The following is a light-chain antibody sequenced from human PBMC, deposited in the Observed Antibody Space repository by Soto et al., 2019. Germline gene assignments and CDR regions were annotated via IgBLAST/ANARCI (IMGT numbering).Light chain of an antibody. J-gene: IGKJ1*01. Sequence: DIQMTQSPSTLSASVGDRVTITCRARQSISSWLAWYQQKPGKAPKLLIYKASSLESGVPSRFSGSGSGTEFTLTISRLQPDDFTSYYCQQYNSYWTFGQGTKVDIK. CDR2: KAS. CDR3: QQYNSYWT. V-gene: IGKV1-5*03. CDR1: QSISSW.